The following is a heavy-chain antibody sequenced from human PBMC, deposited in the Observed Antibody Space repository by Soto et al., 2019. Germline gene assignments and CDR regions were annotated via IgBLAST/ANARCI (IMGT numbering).Heavy chain of an antibody. CDR2: IRAYNGNT. Sequence: QVQLVQSGAEVKKPGASVKVSCKASGYTFTSYGISWVRQAPGQGLEWMGWIRAYNGNTNYAQKPQXXXTXXTDPSTSTAYMELRSLRSDDTAVYYCARDAPPADYWGQGTLVTVSS. CDR1: GYTFTSYG. CDR3: ARDAPPADY. J-gene: IGHJ4*02. V-gene: IGHV1-18*01.